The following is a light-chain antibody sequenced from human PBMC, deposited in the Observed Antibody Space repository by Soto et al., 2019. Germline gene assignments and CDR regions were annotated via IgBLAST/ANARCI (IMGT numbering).Light chain of an antibody. J-gene: IGKJ2*01. V-gene: IGKV1-9*01. Sequence: DIQLTQSPSFLSASVGDRVTITCRASQGISTYLAWYQQRPGKAPKVLIDAASSLHSGVPSRFSGSGSGTEFTLTISSLQPEDFATYYCQQLKSYTFGQGTRLEIK. CDR1: QGISTY. CDR3: QQLKSYT. CDR2: AAS.